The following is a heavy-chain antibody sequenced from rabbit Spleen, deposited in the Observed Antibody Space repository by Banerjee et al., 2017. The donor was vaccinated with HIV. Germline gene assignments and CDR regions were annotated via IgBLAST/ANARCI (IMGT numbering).Heavy chain of an antibody. CDR2: INAGSSGNT. Sequence: QEQLVESGGGLVKPEGSLKLSCTASGFSFSNKAVMCWVRQAPGKGLEWIACINAGSSGNTYSATWAKGRFTISKASSTTVTLQMTSLTVADTATYFCARDAGTSFSTYGMDLWGPGTLVTVS. CDR3: ARDAGTSFSTYGMDL. J-gene: IGHJ6*01. D-gene: IGHD8-1*01. V-gene: IGHV1S45*01. CDR1: GFSFSNKAV.